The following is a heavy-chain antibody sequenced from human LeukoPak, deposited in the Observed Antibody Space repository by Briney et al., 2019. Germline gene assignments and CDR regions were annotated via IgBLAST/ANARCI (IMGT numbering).Heavy chain of an antibody. J-gene: IGHJ6*03. V-gene: IGHV3-30*18. CDR2: ISYDGSNK. CDR3: AKDPLRLQKSNYYYMDV. D-gene: IGHD2-15*01. Sequence: GGSLRPSCAASGFTFSSYGMHWVRQAPGKGLEWVAVISYDGSNKYYADSVKGRFTISRDNSKNTLYLQMNSLRAEDTAVYYCAKDPLRLQKSNYYYMDVWGKGTTVTVSS. CDR1: GFTFSSYG.